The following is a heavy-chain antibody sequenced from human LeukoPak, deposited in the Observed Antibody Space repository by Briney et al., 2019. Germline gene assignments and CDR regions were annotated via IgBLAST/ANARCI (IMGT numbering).Heavy chain of an antibody. D-gene: IGHD3-22*01. J-gene: IGHJ4*02. Sequence: GGSRRLSCAASGFIFSTYAMSWVRRAPGKGLEWVSAISGSGGTTYYADSVKGRFTISRDNSKNTLYLQMNSLRAEDTAVYYCARAYEIVVVITANFDYWGQGTLVTVSS. CDR3: ARAYEIVVVITANFDY. V-gene: IGHV3-23*01. CDR2: ISGSGGTT. CDR1: GFIFSTYA.